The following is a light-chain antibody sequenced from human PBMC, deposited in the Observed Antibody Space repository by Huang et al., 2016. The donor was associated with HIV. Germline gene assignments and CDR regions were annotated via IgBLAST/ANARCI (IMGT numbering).Light chain of an antibody. J-gene: IGKJ2*01. Sequence: VVMTQSPATLSVSLGERATLSCGASQSIDTNLAWYQQKPGQSPRLLIFGASTRATGVPARFCGSGSGTEFTLTINSLQSEDFGIYYCQHYNKWPPAFGQGTKLEIK. V-gene: IGKV3-15*01. CDR2: GAS. CDR3: QHYNKWPPA. CDR1: QSIDTN.